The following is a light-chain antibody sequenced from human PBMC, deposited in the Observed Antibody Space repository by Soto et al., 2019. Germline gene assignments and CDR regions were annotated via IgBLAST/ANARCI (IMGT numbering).Light chain of an antibody. CDR3: QQYDTTPLT. CDR1: RSLSSSY. CDR2: DAS. Sequence: DIELTQSPCTLSLSPGDRVTLSCRASRSLSSSYLAWYQQKPGLAPRLLIYDASSRVTGIPARFSGSGSGTEFTLTISSLQPEDFAAYYCQQYDTTPLTFGQGTKVDIK. J-gene: IGKJ4*01. V-gene: IGKV3D-20*01.